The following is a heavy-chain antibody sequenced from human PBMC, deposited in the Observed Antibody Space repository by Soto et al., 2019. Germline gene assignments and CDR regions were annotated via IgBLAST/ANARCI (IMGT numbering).Heavy chain of an antibody. J-gene: IGHJ4*02. D-gene: IGHD3-3*01. CDR2: ISSSSSYI. CDR3: ARDYYDFWSGYSQEAAQYYFDY. CDR1: GFTFSSYS. V-gene: IGHV3-21*01. Sequence: GGSLRLSCAASGFTFSSYSMNWVRQAPGKGLEWVSSISSSSSYIYYADSVKGRFTISRDNAKNSLYLQMNSLRAEDTAVYYCARDYYDFWSGYSQEAAQYYFDYWGQGTLVTVSS.